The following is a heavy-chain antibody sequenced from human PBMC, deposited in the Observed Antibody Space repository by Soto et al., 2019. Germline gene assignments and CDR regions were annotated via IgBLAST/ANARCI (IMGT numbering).Heavy chain of an antibody. CDR2: IDPSDSYT. CDR3: ARWDTVVVPAAAYYYYYGMDV. V-gene: IGHV5-10-1*01. Sequence: PGESLKISCKGSGYSFTSYWISWVRQMPGKGLEWMGRIDPSDSYTNYSPSFQGHVTISADKSISTAYLQWSSLKASDTAMYYCARWDTVVVPAAAYYYYYGMDVWGQGTTVTVSS. J-gene: IGHJ6*02. D-gene: IGHD2-2*01. CDR1: GYSFTSYW.